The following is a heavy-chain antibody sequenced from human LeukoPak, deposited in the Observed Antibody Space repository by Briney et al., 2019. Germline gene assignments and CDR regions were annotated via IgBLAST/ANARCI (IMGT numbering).Heavy chain of an antibody. CDR2: IKEDGSEK. Sequence: GGSLRLSCAASGFSFSNYWMSWVRQAPEKGLEWVANIKEDGSEKYYVDSVKGRFTISRDNAKNSLYLQMNSLRAEDTAVYYCARRLQYQNYLDPWGQGTLVTVSS. CDR1: GFSFSNYW. D-gene: IGHD4-11*01. J-gene: IGHJ5*02. V-gene: IGHV3-7*01. CDR3: ARRLQYQNYLDP.